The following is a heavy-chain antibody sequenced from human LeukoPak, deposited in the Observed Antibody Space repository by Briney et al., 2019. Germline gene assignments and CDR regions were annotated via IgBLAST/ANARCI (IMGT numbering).Heavy chain of an antibody. CDR1: GVSIRTYQ. V-gene: IGHV4-59*01. Sequence: SETLSLTCTVSGVSIRTYQWSWIRQPPGKGLEWIGYIYHSGSTTYNPSLESRVTMSVDTSKKQFSLSLSSVIAADTAVYYCARGATSIGYWYFDLWGRGTLVAVSS. CDR3: ARGATSIGYWYFDL. J-gene: IGHJ2*01. CDR2: IYHSGST. D-gene: IGHD2-2*01.